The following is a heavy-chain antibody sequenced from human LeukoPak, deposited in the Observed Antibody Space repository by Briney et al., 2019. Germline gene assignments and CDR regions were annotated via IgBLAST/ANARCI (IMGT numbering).Heavy chain of an antibody. J-gene: IGHJ4*02. V-gene: IGHV3-53*01. CDR2: IYGGGST. CDR1: GFTVSSNY. Sequence: GGSLRLSCAASGFTVSSNYMSWVRQAPGKGLEWVSVIYGGGSTYYADSVKGRFTISRDNSKNTLYLQMNSLRAEDTAVYYCARMSTATGPLDYWGQGTLVTVSS. D-gene: IGHD5-18*01. CDR3: ARMSTATGPLDY.